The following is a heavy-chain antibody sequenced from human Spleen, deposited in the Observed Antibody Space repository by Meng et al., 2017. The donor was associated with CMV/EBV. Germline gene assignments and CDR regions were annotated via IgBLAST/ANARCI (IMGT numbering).Heavy chain of an antibody. V-gene: IGHV4-30-4*08. CDR1: RSGYYF. D-gene: IGHD2-2*02. J-gene: IGHJ5*02. Sequence: RSGYYFWSWLRQPPGNGLEWIGYIYYSGSTYVNPSLKSRVTMSLDTSKNQFFLRLRSVTAADTAVYYCARAEGVIVVVPATIFWFDPWGQGTLVTVSS. CDR3: ARAEGVIVVVPATIFWFDP. CDR2: IYYSGST.